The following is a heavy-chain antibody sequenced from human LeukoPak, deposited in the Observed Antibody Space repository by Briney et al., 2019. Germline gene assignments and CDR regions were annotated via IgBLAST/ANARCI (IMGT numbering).Heavy chain of an antibody. J-gene: IGHJ4*02. CDR2: LYYSGST. V-gene: IGHV4-39*07. D-gene: IGHD3-22*01. Sequence: PSETLSLTCTVSGGSISSSSYYWGWIRQPPGKGLEWIVSLYYSGSTYYNPSLKSRVTISVDTSKNQFSLKLSSVTAADTAVYYCARDATSWSGYYYPIYYFDYWGQGTLVTVSS. CDR3: ARDATSWSGYYYPIYYFDY. CDR1: GGSISSSSYY.